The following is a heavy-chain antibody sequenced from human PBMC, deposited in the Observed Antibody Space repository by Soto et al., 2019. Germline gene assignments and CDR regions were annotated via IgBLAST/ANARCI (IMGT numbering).Heavy chain of an antibody. CDR2: TIPIFASA. D-gene: IGHD3-16*01. CDR1: GGTFSSFV. CDR3: AAGEKSGYYGFDV. J-gene: IGHJ6*02. Sequence: QVQLVQSGAEVKKPGSSVRVSCKASGGTFSSFVVIWVRQAPGQGLEWMGETIPIFASANYAQNFQGRVAINSDDFTNTVYMELSNLRSDDAAVYYCAAGEKSGYYGFDVWGQGNKVIVSS. V-gene: IGHV1-69*01.